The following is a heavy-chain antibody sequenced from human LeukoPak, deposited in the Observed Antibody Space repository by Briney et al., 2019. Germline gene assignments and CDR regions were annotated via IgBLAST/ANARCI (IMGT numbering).Heavy chain of an antibody. Sequence: ASVKVSCKASGYTFTSYDINWVRQATGQGLEWMGWMNPNSGNTGYAQKFQGRVTITRNTSISTVYMELSSLRSEDTAVYYCARGSSETHAFDIWGQGTMVTVSS. CDR2: MNPNSGNT. V-gene: IGHV1-8*03. CDR1: GYTFTSYD. J-gene: IGHJ3*02. CDR3: ARGSSETHAFDI.